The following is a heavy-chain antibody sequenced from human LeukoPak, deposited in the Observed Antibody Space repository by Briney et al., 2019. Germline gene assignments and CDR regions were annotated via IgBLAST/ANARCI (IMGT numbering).Heavy chain of an antibody. J-gene: IGHJ4*02. CDR3: ARTGIVVVPAAEPDIFDY. D-gene: IGHD2-2*01. Sequence: PGGSLRLSCAASGFTFSSYWMSWVRQAPGKGLEWVANIKQDGSEKYYVDSVKGRFTISRDNAKNSLYLQMNSLRAEDTAVYYCARTGIVVVPAAEPDIFDYWGQGTLVTVSS. CDR1: GFTFSSYW. CDR2: IKQDGSEK. V-gene: IGHV3-7*01.